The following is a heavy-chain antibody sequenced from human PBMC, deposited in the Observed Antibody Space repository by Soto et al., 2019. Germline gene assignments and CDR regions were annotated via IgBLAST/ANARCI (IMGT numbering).Heavy chain of an antibody. CDR1: GGSISSYY. Sequence: QVQLQESGPGLVKPSETLSLTCTVSGGSISSYYWSWIRQPPGKGLEWIGYIYYSGSTNYNPSLKRRFTXXVXTXXNQFSLKLNSMTAADTAVYYCARHNYGSGSTYFDYWGQGTLVTVSS. J-gene: IGHJ4*02. CDR3: ARHNYGSGSTYFDY. CDR2: IYYSGST. D-gene: IGHD3-10*01. V-gene: IGHV4-59*08.